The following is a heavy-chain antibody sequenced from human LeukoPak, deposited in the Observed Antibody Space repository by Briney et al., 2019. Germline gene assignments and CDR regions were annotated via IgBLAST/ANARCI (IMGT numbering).Heavy chain of an antibody. CDR1: GFTFSSYW. V-gene: IGHV3-7*01. CDR2: IKQDGSEK. J-gene: IGHJ4*02. D-gene: IGHD2-2*01. CDR3: ARGLVVPAAAPSFDY. Sequence: GGSLRLSCAASGFTFSSYWMSWVRQAPGKGLEWVGNIKQDGSEKYYVDSVKGRFTISRDNAKNSLYLQMNSLRAEDTAVYYCARGLVVPAAAPSFDYWGQGTLVTVSS.